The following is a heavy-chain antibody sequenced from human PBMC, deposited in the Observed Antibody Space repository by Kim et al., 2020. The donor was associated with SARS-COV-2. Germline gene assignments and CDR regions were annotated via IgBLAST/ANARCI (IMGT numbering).Heavy chain of an antibody. CDR2: IYYSGST. CDR1: GGSISSSSYY. D-gene: IGHD2-15*01. J-gene: IGHJ3*02. CDR3: ARTHGVARDAFDI. Sequence: SETLSLTCTVSGGSISSSSYYWDWIRQPPGKGLEWIGSIYYSGSTYYNPSLKSRVTISVDTSKNQFSLKLSSVTAADTAGYYCARTHGVARDAFDIWGQGTMVTVSS. V-gene: IGHV4-39*01.